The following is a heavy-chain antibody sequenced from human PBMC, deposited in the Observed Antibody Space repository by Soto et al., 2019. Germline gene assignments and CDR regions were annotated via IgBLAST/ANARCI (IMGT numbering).Heavy chain of an antibody. J-gene: IGHJ4*02. D-gene: IGHD5-12*01. CDR2: IIPIFGTA. V-gene: IGHV1-69*13. CDR3: AKDRRWGGSIDLPDY. CDR1: GGTFSSYA. Sequence: SVKVSCEASGGTFSSYAISWVRQAPGQGLEWMGGIIPIFGTANYAQKFQGRVTITADESTSTAYMELNSLRAEDTAVYYCAKDRRWGGSIDLPDYWGQGTLVTVSS.